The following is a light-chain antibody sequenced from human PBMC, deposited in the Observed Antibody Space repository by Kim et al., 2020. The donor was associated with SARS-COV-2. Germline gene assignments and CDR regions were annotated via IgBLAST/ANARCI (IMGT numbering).Light chain of an antibody. CDR1: SSDIGNYNF. Sequence: QSALTQPPSASGSPGQSVTISCTGTSSDIGNYNFVSWYHHHPGKVPKLIIFEVYKRPSGVPDRFSGSKSGNTASLTVSRLQPEDEGDYYCSSYAGSNIVVFGTGTKFTV. V-gene: IGLV2-8*01. CDR2: EVY. J-gene: IGLJ1*01. CDR3: SSYAGSNIVV.